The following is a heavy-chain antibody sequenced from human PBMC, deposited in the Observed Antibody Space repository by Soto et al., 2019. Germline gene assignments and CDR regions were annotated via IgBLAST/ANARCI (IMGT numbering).Heavy chain of an antibody. Sequence: SETLSLTCAVYGGSFSGYYWSWIRQPPGKGLEWIGEINHSGSTNYNPSLKSRVTISVDTSKNQFSLKLSSMTAAATAVNYCARGRISPSIAARPPSGYDKGYYMDVWGKGTTVTVSS. J-gene: IGHJ6*03. CDR2: INHSGST. D-gene: IGHD6-6*01. V-gene: IGHV4-34*01. CDR3: ARGRISPSIAARPPSGYDKGYYMDV. CDR1: GGSFSGYY.